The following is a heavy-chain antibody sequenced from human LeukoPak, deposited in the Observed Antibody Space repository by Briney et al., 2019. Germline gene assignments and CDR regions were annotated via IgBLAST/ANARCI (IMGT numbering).Heavy chain of an antibody. V-gene: IGHV3-23*01. CDR1: GFTFSSYA. CDR2: ISGSGGTT. J-gene: IGHJ3*01. CDR3: AKDFGVSTLVVVGDAFDV. D-gene: IGHD3-22*01. Sequence: GGSLRLSCAASGFTFSSYAMTWVRQAPGKGLEWVSVISGSGGTTHYAGSVKGRFTISRDNSKKTLFLQMNSLRAEDTALYYCAKDFGVSTLVVVGDAFDVWGQGTMVTVSS.